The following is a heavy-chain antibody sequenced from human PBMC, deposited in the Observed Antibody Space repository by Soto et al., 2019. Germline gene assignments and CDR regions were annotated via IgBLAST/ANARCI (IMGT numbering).Heavy chain of an antibody. V-gene: IGHV3-23*01. CDR3: AKQTTFYSAFDI. Sequence: GSLRLSCAASGFTFSSYAMSWVRQAPGKGLEWVSAISGSGGSTYYADSVKGRFTISRDNSKNTLYLQMNSLRAEDTAVYYCAKQTTFYSAFDIWGQGTMVTVSS. CDR2: ISGSGGST. J-gene: IGHJ3*02. CDR1: GFTFSSYA. D-gene: IGHD4-17*01.